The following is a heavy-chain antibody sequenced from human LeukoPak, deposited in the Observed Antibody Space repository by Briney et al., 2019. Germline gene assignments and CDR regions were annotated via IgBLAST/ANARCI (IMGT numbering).Heavy chain of an antibody. J-gene: IGHJ4*02. Sequence: ASETLSLTCTVSGGSIINYYWSWIRQPPGKGLEWIGYVYYTGSTNYNPSPKSRVTISVDTSKNQFSLKLSSVTAADTAVYYCARVQIGYSYGLFDYWGQGTLVTVSS. CDR2: VYYTGST. D-gene: IGHD5-18*01. V-gene: IGHV4-59*01. CDR1: GGSIINYY. CDR3: ARVQIGYSYGLFDY.